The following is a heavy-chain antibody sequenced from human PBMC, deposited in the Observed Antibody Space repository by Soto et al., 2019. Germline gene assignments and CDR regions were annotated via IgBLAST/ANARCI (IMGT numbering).Heavy chain of an antibody. CDR1: GFSLSTSGVG. D-gene: IGHD4-17*01. CDR3: AHPFIYGDYSYWYFDL. J-gene: IGHJ2*01. V-gene: IGHV2-5*01. CDR2: IYWNDDK. Sequence: QITLKESGPTLVKPTQTLTLTCTFSGFSLSTSGVGVGWIRQPPGKALEWLALIYWNDDKRYSPSLKSRLTITKDTSKNQVVLTMTDMDPVDTATYYCAHPFIYGDYSYWYFDLWGRGTLVTVSS.